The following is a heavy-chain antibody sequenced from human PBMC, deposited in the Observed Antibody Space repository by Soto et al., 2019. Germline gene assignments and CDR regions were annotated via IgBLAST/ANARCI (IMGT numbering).Heavy chain of an antibody. Sequence: PGESLKISCKASGYIIKNYWIGWVRQMPGQGLEWMGIIFPDDSDTRYSPSFQGHVTISVDKSISTAYVQWSSLKASDSAIYYCFRGGVTSRTFDYLGQGTLVTVSS. CDR2: IFPDDSDT. CDR1: GYIIKNYW. V-gene: IGHV5-51*01. CDR3: FRGGVTSRTFDY. J-gene: IGHJ4*02. D-gene: IGHD3-16*01.